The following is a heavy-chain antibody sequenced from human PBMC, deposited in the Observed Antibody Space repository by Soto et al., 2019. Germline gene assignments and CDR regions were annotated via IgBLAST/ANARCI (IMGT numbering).Heavy chain of an antibody. V-gene: IGHV4-59*05. CDR3: ASPKIAFYNWFDP. CDR1: GVSISPYY. CDR2: IYYSGST. J-gene: IGHJ5*02. Sequence: PSETLSLTCTVSGVSISPYYWSWIRQPPGKGLEWIGSIYYSGSTYYNPSLKSRVTISVDTSKNQFSLKLSSVTAADTAVYYCASPKIAFYNWFDPWGQGTLVTVSS. D-gene: IGHD3-3*02.